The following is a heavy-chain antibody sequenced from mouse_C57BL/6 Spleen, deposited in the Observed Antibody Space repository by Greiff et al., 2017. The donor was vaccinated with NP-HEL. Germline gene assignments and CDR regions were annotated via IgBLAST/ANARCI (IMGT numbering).Heavy chain of an antibody. D-gene: IGHD2-5*01. CDR3: ARKFYYSNYEWYFDV. Sequence: QVQLKQPGAELVKPGASVKLSCKASGYTFTSYWMQWVKQRPGQGLEWIGEIDPSDSYTNYNQKFKGKATLTVDTSSSTAYMQLSSLTSEDSAVYYCARKFYYSNYEWYFDVWGTGTTVTVSS. J-gene: IGHJ1*03. V-gene: IGHV1-50*01. CDR2: IDPSDSYT. CDR1: GYTFTSYW.